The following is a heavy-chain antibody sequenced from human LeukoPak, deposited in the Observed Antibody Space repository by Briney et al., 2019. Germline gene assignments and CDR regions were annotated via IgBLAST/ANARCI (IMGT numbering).Heavy chain of an antibody. J-gene: IGHJ4*02. D-gene: IGHD6-19*01. Sequence: GGSLRLSCAASGFMFSDYSMNWVRQAPGKGLEWVSSISSSSNYIYYADSVKGRFTISRDNAKNSLYLQMNSLRAEDTAVYYCARVYSSGWQFDYWGQGTLVTVSS. CDR2: ISSSSNYI. CDR3: ARVYSSGWQFDY. V-gene: IGHV3-21*01. CDR1: GFMFSDYS.